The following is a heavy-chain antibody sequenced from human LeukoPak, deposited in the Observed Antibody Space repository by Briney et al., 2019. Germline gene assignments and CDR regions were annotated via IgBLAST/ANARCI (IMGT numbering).Heavy chain of an antibody. CDR2: ISISGSKT. Sequence: PGGSLRLSCAASEFDFSGHAMTWVRQAPGKGLEWVSAISISGSKTYYADSVKGRFTISRDNSKNTLYLQMNSLRAEDTAVYYCANEIRPNHYWGQGTQVPVSS. D-gene: IGHD2-8*01. CDR3: ANEIRPNHY. J-gene: IGHJ4*02. CDR1: EFDFSGHA. V-gene: IGHV3-23*01.